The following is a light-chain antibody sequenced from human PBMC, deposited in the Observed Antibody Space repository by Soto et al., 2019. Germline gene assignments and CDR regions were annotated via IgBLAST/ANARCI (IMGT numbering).Light chain of an antibody. Sequence: DIPMTQSPSSLSASVGDRVTITCRASQSISSYLNWYQQKPGKAPKLLIYDVSTLESGVPSRFSGSGSGTEFTLTISSLQPDDIATYYCQQYNTYPWTFGQGAKV. J-gene: IGKJ1*01. V-gene: IGKV1-5*01. CDR2: DVS. CDR1: QSISSY. CDR3: QQYNTYPWT.